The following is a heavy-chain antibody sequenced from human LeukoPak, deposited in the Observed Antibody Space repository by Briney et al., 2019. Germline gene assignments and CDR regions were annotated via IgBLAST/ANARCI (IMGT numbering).Heavy chain of an antibody. CDR3: ARAQETTSDFDAFDM. CDR1: GFTVSSNY. Sequence: GGSLRLSCAASGFTVSSNYMSWVRQAPGKGLEWVSVIYSGGSTYYADSVKGRFTISRDNSKNTLYLQMNSLRAEDTAVYYCARAQETTSDFDAFDMWGQGPRVTVSS. J-gene: IGHJ3*02. V-gene: IGHV3-53*01. D-gene: IGHD1-7*01. CDR2: IYSGGST.